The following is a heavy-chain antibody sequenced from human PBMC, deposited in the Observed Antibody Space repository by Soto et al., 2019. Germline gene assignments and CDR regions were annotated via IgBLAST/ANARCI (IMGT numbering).Heavy chain of an antibody. CDR2: IHHSGST. CDR3: TIGAGWTTDY. V-gene: IGHV4-59*01. D-gene: IGHD6-19*01. Sequence: QVQLQESGPGLVRPSETLSLTCTVSAGSISSNYCNWIRQAPGKGLEWIGLIHHSGSTNYNPPLKSRGTISLDTSKNQLSLKLSSVTAADTAVYYCTIGAGWTTDYWGQGTLVTVSS. CDR1: AGSISSNY. J-gene: IGHJ4*02.